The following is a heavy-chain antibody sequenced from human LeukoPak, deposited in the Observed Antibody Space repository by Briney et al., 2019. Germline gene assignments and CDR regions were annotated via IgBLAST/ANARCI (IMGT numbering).Heavy chain of an antibody. V-gene: IGHV3-64*01. CDR3: AGSSGYFNWFDP. Sequence: GGSLRLSCAASGFTFSTYAMHWVRQAPGKGLEYVSAISSNGGSTYYANSVKGRFTISRDNSKNTLYLQMGSLRAEDMAVYYCAGSSGYFNWFDPWGQGTLVTVSS. J-gene: IGHJ5*02. D-gene: IGHD3-22*01. CDR1: GFTFSTYA. CDR2: ISSNGGST.